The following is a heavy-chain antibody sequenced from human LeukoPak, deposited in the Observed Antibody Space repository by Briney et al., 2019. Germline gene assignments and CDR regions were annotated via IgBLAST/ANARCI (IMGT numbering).Heavy chain of an antibody. CDR1: GGSFSGYY. Sequence: PSETLSLTCAVYGGSFSGYYWRWIRQPPGKGLEWIGEINHSGSTNYNPSLKSRVTISVDTSKNQFSLKLSSVTAADTAVYYCARGISKRYCSSPSCYLDYWGQGTLVTVSS. CDR3: ARGISKRYCSSPSCYLDY. V-gene: IGHV4-34*01. CDR2: INHSGST. J-gene: IGHJ4*02. D-gene: IGHD2-2*01.